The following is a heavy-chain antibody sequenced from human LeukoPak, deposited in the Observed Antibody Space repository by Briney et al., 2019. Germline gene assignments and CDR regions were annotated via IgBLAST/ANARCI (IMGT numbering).Heavy chain of an antibody. J-gene: IGHJ4*02. CDR1: GGTFSSYA. Sequence: ASVKVSCKASGGTFSSYAISWVRQAPGQGLEWMGRIIPILGIANYAQKLQGRVTITADKSTSTAYMELSSLRSEDTAVYYCARDPDPHHDIVVVPADSPFDYWGQGTLVTVSS. V-gene: IGHV1-69*04. CDR3: ARDPDPHHDIVVVPADSPFDY. CDR2: IIPILGIA. D-gene: IGHD2-2*01.